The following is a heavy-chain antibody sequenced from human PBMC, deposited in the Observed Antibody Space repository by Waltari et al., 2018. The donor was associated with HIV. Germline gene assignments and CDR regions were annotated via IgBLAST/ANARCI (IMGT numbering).Heavy chain of an antibody. D-gene: IGHD5-18*01. CDR1: GFTFDDYA. V-gene: IGHV3-9*01. Sequence: EVQLVESGGGLVQSGRSLRLSCAASGFTFDDYAMHWVRQAPGKGLEWVSGISWNSGSIGYADSVKGRFTISRDNAKNSLYLQMNSLRAEDTALYYCAKGPTAMVDYWGQGTLVTVSS. J-gene: IGHJ4*02. CDR3: AKGPTAMVDY. CDR2: ISWNSGSI.